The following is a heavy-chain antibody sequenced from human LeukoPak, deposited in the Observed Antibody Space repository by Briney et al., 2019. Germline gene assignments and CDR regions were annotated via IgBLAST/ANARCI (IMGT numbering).Heavy chain of an antibody. CDR1: GYTFTGYY. CDR2: INPNSGGT. Sequence: HGASVKVSCKASGYTFTGYYMHWVRQAPGQGLEWMGWINPNSGGTNYAQKFQGRVTMTRDTSISTAYMELSRLRSDDTAVYYCARDLQIVGATTSRPGFVDYWGQGTLVTVSS. D-gene: IGHD1-26*01. V-gene: IGHV1-2*02. J-gene: IGHJ4*02. CDR3: ARDLQIVGATTSRPGFVDY.